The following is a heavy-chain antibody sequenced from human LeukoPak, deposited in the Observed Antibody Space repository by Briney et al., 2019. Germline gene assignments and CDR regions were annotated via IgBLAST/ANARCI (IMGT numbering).Heavy chain of an antibody. V-gene: IGHV1-2*02. CDR3: ASPYCSSTSCYTSSYYYGMDV. Sequence: GASVKVSCKASGYTFTGYYMHWVRQAPGQGLEWMGWINPNSGGTNYAQKFQGRVTMTRDTSISTAYMELSRLRSDDTAVYYCASPYCSSTSCYTSSYYYGMDVWGQGPTVTVSS. CDR1: GYTFTGYY. D-gene: IGHD2-2*02. J-gene: IGHJ6*02. CDR2: INPNSGGT.